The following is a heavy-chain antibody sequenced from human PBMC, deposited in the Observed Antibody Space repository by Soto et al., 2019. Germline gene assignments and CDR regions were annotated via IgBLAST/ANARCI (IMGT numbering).Heavy chain of an antibody. CDR2: IYSGGST. D-gene: IGHD1-26*01. CDR3: ARGSGSLYYFDF. CDR1: GFSVSTNY. V-gene: IGHV3-53*01. Sequence: PGGSLRLSCAASGFSVSTNYMTWVRQAPGKGLEWVSVIYSGGSTYYADSVKGRFTISRDNSKNPLHLQMNSLRAEDTAVYYCARGSGSLYYFDFWGRGTLVTVSS. J-gene: IGHJ4*02.